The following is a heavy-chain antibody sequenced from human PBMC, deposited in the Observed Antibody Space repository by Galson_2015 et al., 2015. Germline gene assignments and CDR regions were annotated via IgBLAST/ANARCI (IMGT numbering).Heavy chain of an antibody. J-gene: IGHJ4*02. CDR1: GFTFSNYW. D-gene: IGHD3-10*01. Sequence: SLRLSCAASGFTFSNYWMSWVRQAPGKGLEWVAHIKQDGSEKYYVDSVKGRFTISRDNAKNSLYLQMNSLRAEDTAIYYCASQTWTGYFDYWGQGILVTVSS. V-gene: IGHV3-7*03. CDR3: ASQTWTGYFDY. CDR2: IKQDGSEK.